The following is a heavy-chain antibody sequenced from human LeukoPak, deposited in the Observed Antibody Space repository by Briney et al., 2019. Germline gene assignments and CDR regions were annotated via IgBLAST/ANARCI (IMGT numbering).Heavy chain of an antibody. Sequence: GPVKVSCKGSGYTFTSYGIIWVRQAPGQGLEWMGWISAYNGNTNYAQKLQGRVTMTTDTSTSTAYMELRSLRSDDTAVYYCARDSTDYGDYNTFDYWGQGTLVTASS. D-gene: IGHD4-17*01. V-gene: IGHV1-18*01. CDR3: ARDSTDYGDYNTFDY. CDR2: ISAYNGNT. J-gene: IGHJ4*02. CDR1: GYTFTSYG.